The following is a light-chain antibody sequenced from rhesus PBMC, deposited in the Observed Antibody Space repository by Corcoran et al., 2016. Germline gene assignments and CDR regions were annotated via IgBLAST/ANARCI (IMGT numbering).Light chain of an antibody. CDR1: QSVSSY. CDR3: LQSGNWPQYS. V-gene: IGKV3-24*04. Sequence: EIVMTQSPATLALSPGERATLSCRASQSVSSYLAWYQQKPGQAPRLLIYVASRRATGIPDRFSGSGSGTEFTLTISSREPEDVGVYFCLQSGNWPQYSFGQGTKVEIK. CDR2: VAS. J-gene: IGKJ2*01.